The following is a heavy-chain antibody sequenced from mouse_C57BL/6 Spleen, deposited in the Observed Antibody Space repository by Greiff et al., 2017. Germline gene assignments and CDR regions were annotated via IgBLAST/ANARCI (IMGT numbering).Heavy chain of an antibody. V-gene: IGHV1-54*01. Sequence: QVHVKQSGAELVRPGTSVKVSCKASGYAFTNYLIEWVKQRPGQGLAWIGVINPGSGGTNYNEKFKGKATLTADKSSSTAYMQLSSLTSEDSAVYFCARSPYYSNYGYFDVWGTGTTVTVSS. CDR2: INPGSGGT. J-gene: IGHJ1*03. CDR3: ARSPYYSNYGYFDV. D-gene: IGHD2-5*01. CDR1: GYAFTNYL.